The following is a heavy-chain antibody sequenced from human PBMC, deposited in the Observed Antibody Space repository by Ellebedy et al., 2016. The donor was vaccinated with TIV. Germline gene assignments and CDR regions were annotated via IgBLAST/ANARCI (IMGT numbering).Heavy chain of an antibody. CDR1: GGTYSNYA. J-gene: IGHJ4*02. CDR2: IIPIFGTT. V-gene: IGHV1-69*13. Sequence: SVKVSCKASGGTYSNYAINWVRQAPGQGLEWMVWIIPIFGTTNFAQKFQGRVTISADEFASTAYMELSSLRSEDTAVYYCAKRDGYNYGSFDSWGQGTLVTVSS. CDR3: AKRDGYNYGSFDS. D-gene: IGHD5-24*01.